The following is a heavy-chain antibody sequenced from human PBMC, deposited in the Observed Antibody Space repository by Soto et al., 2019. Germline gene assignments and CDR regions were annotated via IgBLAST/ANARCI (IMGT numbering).Heavy chain of an antibody. V-gene: IGHV1-69*01. D-gene: IGHD3-10*01. CDR3: ARELKEPGSYYYYGLDV. J-gene: IGHJ6*02. CDR2: IIPIIGTT. CDR1: GGSFSSYG. Sequence: QVQLVQSGAEVKKPGSSVKVSCKGSGGSFSSYGITWVRQAPGQGLEWMGGIIPIIGTTKYAQKFQGRVTITADESTTTASMEVSRLISEVTAVYYCARELKEPGSYYYYGLDVWGQGTTVTVSS.